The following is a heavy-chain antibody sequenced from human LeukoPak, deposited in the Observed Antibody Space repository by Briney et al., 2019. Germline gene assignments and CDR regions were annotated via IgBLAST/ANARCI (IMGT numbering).Heavy chain of an antibody. V-gene: IGHV4-59*08. CDR3: ARRIYSGTVRHLLYSYMDV. J-gene: IGHJ6*03. CDR2: ISNNGKT. Sequence: SETLSLTCTVSGASISSSSWTWIRQSPGKGLESLGFISNNGKTKYKSSFEGRVSMSLDTSKSQFSLTLSSVTAADTAVYFCARRIYSGTVRHLLYSYMDVWGKGTTVIVS. D-gene: IGHD2-21*01. CDR1: GASISSSS.